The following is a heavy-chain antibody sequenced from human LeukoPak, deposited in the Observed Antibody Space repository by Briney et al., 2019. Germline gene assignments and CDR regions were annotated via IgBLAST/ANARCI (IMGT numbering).Heavy chain of an antibody. CDR1: GYTFTSYG. CDR2: ISAYNGNT. V-gene: IGHV1-18*01. CDR3: ARVVTIFGVAGRNDY. J-gene: IGHJ4*02. D-gene: IGHD3-3*01. Sequence: ASVKVSCKASGYTFTSYGISWVRQAPGQGLEWMGWISAYNGNTNYAQKLQGRVTMTTDTSTSTAYMELRSLRSDDTAVYYCARVVTIFGVAGRNDYWGQGTLVTVSS.